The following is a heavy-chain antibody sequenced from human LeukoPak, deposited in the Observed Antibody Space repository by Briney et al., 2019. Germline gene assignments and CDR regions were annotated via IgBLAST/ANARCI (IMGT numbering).Heavy chain of an antibody. Sequence: GASVKVSCKASGYTFTSYYMHWVRQAPGQGLEWMGIINPSGGSTSYAQKLQGRVTMTTDTSTSTAYMELRSLRSDDTAVYYCARYGPLIWSGYYPLDYWGQGTLVTVSS. J-gene: IGHJ4*02. CDR2: INPSGGST. V-gene: IGHV1-46*01. CDR3: ARYGPLIWSGYYPLDY. CDR1: GYTFTSYY. D-gene: IGHD3-3*01.